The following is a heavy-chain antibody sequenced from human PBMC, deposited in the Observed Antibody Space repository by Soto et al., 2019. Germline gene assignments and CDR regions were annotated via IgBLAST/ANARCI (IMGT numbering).Heavy chain of an antibody. D-gene: IGHD3-3*01. CDR3: ARIFWSGYYKGIYYYYGMDV. Sequence: SCKASGYTFTSYGISWVRQAPGQGLEWMGWISAYNGNTNYAQKLQGRVTMTTDTSTSTAYMELRSLRSDDTAVYYCARIFWSGYYKGIYYYYGMDVWGQGTTVTVSS. V-gene: IGHV1-18*04. J-gene: IGHJ6*02. CDR2: ISAYNGNT. CDR1: GYTFTSYG.